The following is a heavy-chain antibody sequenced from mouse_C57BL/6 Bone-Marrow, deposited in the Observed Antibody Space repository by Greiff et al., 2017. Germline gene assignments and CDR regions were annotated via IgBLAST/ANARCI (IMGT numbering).Heavy chain of an antibody. CDR1: GYTFTSYW. V-gene: IGHV1-50*01. CDR3: ADGNYVGFAY. D-gene: IGHD2-1*01. CDR2: IDPSDSYT. J-gene: IGHJ3*01. Sequence: VQLQQPGAELVKPGASVKLSCKASGYTFTSYWMQWVKQRPGQGLEWIGEIDPSDSYTNYNQKFKGKATLTVDTSSSTAYMQLSSLTSEDSAVYYCADGNYVGFAYWGQGTLVTVSA.